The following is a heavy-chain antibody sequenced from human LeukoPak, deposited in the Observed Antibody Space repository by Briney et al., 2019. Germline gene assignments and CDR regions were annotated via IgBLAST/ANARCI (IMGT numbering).Heavy chain of an antibody. J-gene: IGHJ4*02. CDR1: GGSISSGGYY. D-gene: IGHD2-15*01. CDR3: ARTAYCSGGSCYSGYFDY. CDR2: IYHSGST. V-gene: IGHV4-30-2*01. Sequence: PSQTLSLTCTVSGGSISSGGYYWSWIRQPPGKGLEWIGYIYHSGSTYYNPSLKSRVTISVDRSKNQFSLKLSSVTAADTAVYYCARTAYCSGGSCYSGYFDYWGQGTLVTVSS.